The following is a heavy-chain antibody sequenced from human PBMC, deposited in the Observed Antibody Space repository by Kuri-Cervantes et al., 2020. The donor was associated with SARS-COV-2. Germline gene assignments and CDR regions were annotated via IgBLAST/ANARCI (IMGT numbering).Heavy chain of an antibody. V-gene: IGHV3-21*01. CDR2: ISSSSSYI. CDR3: ARDQSGSYYFGYFDY. Sequence: GGSLRLSCPASGFTFSSYSMNWVRQAPGKGLQWVSSISSSSSYIYYADSVKGRFTISRDNAKNSLYLQMNSLRAEDMAVYYCARDQSGSYYFGYFDYWGQGTLVTVSS. CDR1: GFTFSSYS. D-gene: IGHD1-26*01. J-gene: IGHJ4*02.